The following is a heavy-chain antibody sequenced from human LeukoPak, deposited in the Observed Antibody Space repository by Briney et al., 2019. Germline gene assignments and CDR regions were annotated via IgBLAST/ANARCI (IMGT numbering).Heavy chain of an antibody. CDR1: GFTFSSHA. CDR3: AKEPYYYGSGSYSLFDY. J-gene: IGHJ4*02. Sequence: SGGSLRLSCAASGFTFSSHAMSWVRQAPGKGLEWVSAISSGGGSTYYADSVKGRFTISRDNSKNTLYLQMNSLSAEDTAVYYCAKEPYYYGSGSYSLFDYWGQGTLVTVSS. D-gene: IGHD3-10*01. V-gene: IGHV3-23*01. CDR2: ISSGGGST.